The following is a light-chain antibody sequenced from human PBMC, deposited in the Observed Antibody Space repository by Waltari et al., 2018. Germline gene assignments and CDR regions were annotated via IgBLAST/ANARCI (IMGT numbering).Light chain of an antibody. J-gene: IGLJ2*01. CDR1: SNDVGYYNY. CDR2: QVS. Sequence: QSTLTQPPSACGSLGQSVTMSCTGTSNDVGYYNYVSWFQQSPGQAPKLLISQVSKRPSGLPARFSGFKSGHTACRTVSGLQADDEADYYCASHAGGNNLDVFGGGTKLTVL. V-gene: IGLV2-8*01. CDR3: ASHAGGNNLDV.